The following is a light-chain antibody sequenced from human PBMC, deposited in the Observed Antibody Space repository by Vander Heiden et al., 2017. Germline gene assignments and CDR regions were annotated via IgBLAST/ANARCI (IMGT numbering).Light chain of an antibody. V-gene: IGKV3-11*01. Sequence: EIVLTQSPATLSLSPGERATLSCRASQSVSSYLAWYQQKPGQAPRLLIYDASNRDTGIPARFSGTGSGIDFTLTSRRREPEDFAVYYCPQRSTSAWITFGSGTKVEIK. CDR3: PQRSTSAWIT. CDR2: DAS. CDR1: QSVSSY. J-gene: IGKJ4*01.